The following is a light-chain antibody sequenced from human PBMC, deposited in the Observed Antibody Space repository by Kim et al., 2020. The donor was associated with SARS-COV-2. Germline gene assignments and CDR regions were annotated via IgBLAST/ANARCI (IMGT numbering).Light chain of an antibody. CDR1: KLGSRY. V-gene: IGLV3-1*01. CDR2: EDS. J-gene: IGLJ3*02. Sequence: SVSPGQTASITCSGDKLGSRYASWYQQKPGQSPVVVIYEDSKRPSGIPERVSGSNSGNTATLTISGTQSVDEADYYCQAWDSRTALFGGGTQLTVL. CDR3: QAWDSRTAL.